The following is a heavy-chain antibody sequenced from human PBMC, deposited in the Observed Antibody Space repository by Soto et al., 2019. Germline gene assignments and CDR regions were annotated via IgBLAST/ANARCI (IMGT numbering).Heavy chain of an antibody. CDR2: IYYSGST. V-gene: IGHV4-30-4*01. J-gene: IGHJ6*02. CDR1: GGSISSGDYY. CDR3: ARGPFYYYGSGLEYYYYYYGMDV. D-gene: IGHD3-10*01. Sequence: SETLSLTCTVSGGSISSGDYYWSWIRQPPGKGLEWIGYIYYSGSTYYNPSLKSRVTISVDTSKNQFSLKLSSVTAADTAVYYCARGPFYYYGSGLEYYYYYYGMDVWGQGTTVTVSS.